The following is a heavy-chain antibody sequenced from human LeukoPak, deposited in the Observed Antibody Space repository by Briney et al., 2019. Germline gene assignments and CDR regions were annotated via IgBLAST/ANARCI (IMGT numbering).Heavy chain of an antibody. CDR1: GGSFSGYY. J-gene: IGHJ3*02. CDR2: INYSGST. CDR3: ARDMSGSVLSQADDAFDI. D-gene: IGHD3-10*01. V-gene: IGHV4-34*01. Sequence: PSETLSLTCAIYGGSFSGYYWSWIRPPPGKGLEWIGEINYSGSTNYNPSLKSRVTISVDPTQNQFSLKLSSVTAADTAVYYCARDMSGSVLSQADDAFDIWGQGTMVTVSS.